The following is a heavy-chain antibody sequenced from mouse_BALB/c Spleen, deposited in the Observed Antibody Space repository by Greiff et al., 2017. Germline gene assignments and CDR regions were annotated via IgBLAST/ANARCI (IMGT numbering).Heavy chain of an antibody. D-gene: IGHD2-1*01. J-gene: IGHJ4*01. Sequence: EVKLVESGGGLVQPGGSMKLSCVASGFTFSNYWMNWVRQSPEKGLEWVAEIRLKSNNYATHYAESVKGRFTISRDDSKSSVYLQMNNLRAEDTGIYYCTVYYGNYRDAMDYWGQGTSVTVSS. CDR1: GFTFSNYW. CDR2: IRLKSNNYAT. V-gene: IGHV6-6*02. CDR3: TVYYGNYRDAMDY.